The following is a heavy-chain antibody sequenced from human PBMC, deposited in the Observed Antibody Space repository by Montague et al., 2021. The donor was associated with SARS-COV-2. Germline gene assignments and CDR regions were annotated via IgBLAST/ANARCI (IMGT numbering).Heavy chain of an antibody. D-gene: IGHD3-9*01. CDR2: IYYSGST. V-gene: IGHV4-39*01. CDR3: ARAFTDWLRYYGMDV. Sequence: SETLSHTCTVSGGSISSSSYYWGWIRQPPGKGLEWIGSIYYSGSTYYNPSLKSRVTISVDTSKNQFSLKLSSVTAADTAVYYCARAFTDWLRYYGMDVWGQGTTVTVSS. J-gene: IGHJ6*02. CDR1: GGSISSSSYY.